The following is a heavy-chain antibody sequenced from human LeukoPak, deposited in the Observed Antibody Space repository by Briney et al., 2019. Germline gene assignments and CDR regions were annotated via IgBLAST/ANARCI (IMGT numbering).Heavy chain of an antibody. CDR3: AREVPAVKWVDY. CDR2: IYYSGST. CDR1: GGSISSSSYY. Sequence: SETLSLTCTVSGGSISSSSYYWGWIRQPPGKGLEWIGSIYYSGSTYYNPSLKSRVTISVDTSKNQFSLKLSSVTAADTAVYYCAREVPAVKWVDYWGQGTLVTVSS. D-gene: IGHD2-2*01. J-gene: IGHJ4*02. V-gene: IGHV4-39*07.